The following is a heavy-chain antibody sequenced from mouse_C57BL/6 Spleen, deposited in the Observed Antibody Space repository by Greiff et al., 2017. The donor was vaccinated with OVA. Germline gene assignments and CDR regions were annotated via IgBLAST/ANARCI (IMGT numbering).Heavy chain of an antibody. J-gene: IGHJ1*03. CDR2: ISDGGSYT. V-gene: IGHV5-4*01. CDR1: GFTFSSYA. Sequence: EVHLVESGGGLVKPGGSLKLSCAASGFTFSSYAMSWVRQTPEKRLEWVATISDGGSYTYYPDNVKGRFTISRDNAKNNLYLQMSHLKSEDTAMYYGARLGSRLNWYCDVWGTGTTVTVSS. CDR3: ARLGSRLNWYCDV. D-gene: IGHD1-1*01.